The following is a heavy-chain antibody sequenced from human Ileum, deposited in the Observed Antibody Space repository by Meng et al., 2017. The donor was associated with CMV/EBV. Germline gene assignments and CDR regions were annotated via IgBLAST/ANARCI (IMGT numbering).Heavy chain of an antibody. J-gene: IGHJ4*02. CDR3: ARDGLSGRYFDY. Sequence: QVQLVQSGGEVKKPGASVKVSCEASGYTFTSNNIIWVRQAPGQGPEWMGWIDTNTGNPTYAQGFTGRFVFSLDTSVNTAYLQISSLKAEDTAVYYCARDGLSGRYFDYWGQGTLVTVSS. V-gene: IGHV7-4-1*02. CDR1: GYTFTSNN. D-gene: IGHD1-26*01. CDR2: IDTNTGNP.